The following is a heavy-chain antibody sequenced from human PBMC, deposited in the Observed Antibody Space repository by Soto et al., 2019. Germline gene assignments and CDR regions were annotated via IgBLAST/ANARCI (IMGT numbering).Heavy chain of an antibody. J-gene: IGHJ5*02. CDR1: GYTFTGYY. CDR3: AREGDYYGSGSAENWFDP. V-gene: IGHV1-2*04. CDR2: INPNSGVT. D-gene: IGHD3-10*01. Sequence: GASVKVSCKASGYTFTGYYIHWVRQAPGHGLEWMVWINPNSGVTNYSQKFQGWVTMTRDTSISTAYMELSSLRSDDTAVYYCAREGDYYGSGSAENWFDPWGQGTLVTVSS.